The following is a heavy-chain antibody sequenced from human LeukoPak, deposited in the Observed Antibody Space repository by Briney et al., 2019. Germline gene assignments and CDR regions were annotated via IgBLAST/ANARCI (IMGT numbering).Heavy chain of an antibody. CDR3: ARIIDYAIDQIDY. J-gene: IGHJ4*02. CDR1: GYDFTSYR. Sequence: GESLKISCKGSGYDFTSYRIGWVRQMPGKGLEWMGIIYPGDSDTRYSPSFQGQVTISADKSISTAYLQWSSLKASDTAMYYCARIIDYAIDQIDYWGQGTLVTVSS. CDR2: IYPGDSDT. V-gene: IGHV5-51*01. D-gene: IGHD4-17*01.